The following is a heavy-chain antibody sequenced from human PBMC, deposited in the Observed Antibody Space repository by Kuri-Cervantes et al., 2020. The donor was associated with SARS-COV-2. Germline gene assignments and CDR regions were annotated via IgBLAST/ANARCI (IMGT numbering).Heavy chain of an antibody. CDR1: GGSFSGYY. J-gene: IGHJ6*02. V-gene: IGHV4-34*01. CDR2: INHSGST. D-gene: IGHD6-19*01. CDR3: ARLGPKQWLVHYYYYGMDV. Sequence: GSLRLSCAVYGGSFSGYYWSWIRQPPGKGLEWIGEINHSGSTNYNPSLKSRVTISVDTSKNQFSLKLSSVTAADTAVYYCARLGPKQWLVHYYYYGMDVWGQGTTVTVSS.